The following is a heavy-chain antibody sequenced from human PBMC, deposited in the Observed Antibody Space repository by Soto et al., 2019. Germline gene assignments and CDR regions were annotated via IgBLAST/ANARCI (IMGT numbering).Heavy chain of an antibody. J-gene: IGHJ4*02. CDR3: ARDKSGPADY. V-gene: IGHV3-74*01. CDR2: INSDGSRT. CDR1: GFTFSNYW. Sequence: PVGSLRLSCAASGFTFSNYWMSWVRQAPGKGLVWVSGINSDGSRTNNADSVRGRFTISRDNAKNTLFLQMKSLRADETAVYYCARDKSGPADYWGQGTLVTVSS. D-gene: IGHD5-12*01.